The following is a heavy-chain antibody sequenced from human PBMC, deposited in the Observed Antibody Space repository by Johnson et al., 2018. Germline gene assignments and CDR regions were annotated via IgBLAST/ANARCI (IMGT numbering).Heavy chain of an antibody. J-gene: IGHJ6*02. Sequence: QVQLQESGGGVVQPGRSLRLSCAASGFTFSNYAITWVRQAPGHGLEWMGGIIPMFGTTNYAQKFQGRVTSTADEATNTAYMERSSLRSEDTAVYYCARGPTREATIDYYYYHYMDIWGQGTTVTVS. CDR1: GFTFSNYA. CDR3: ARGPTREATIDYYYYHYMDI. V-gene: IGHV1-69*01. D-gene: IGHD5-24*01. CDR2: IIPMFGTT.